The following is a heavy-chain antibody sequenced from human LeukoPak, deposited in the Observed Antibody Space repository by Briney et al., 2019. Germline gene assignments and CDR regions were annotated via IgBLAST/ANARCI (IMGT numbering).Heavy chain of an antibody. CDR1: GDSISSGSYY. J-gene: IGHJ3*02. Sequence: PSETLSLTCTVSGDSISSGSYYWGWIRQPPGKGLEWIGEINHSGSTNYNPSLKSRVTISVDTSKNQFSLKLSSVTAADTAVYYCARSQQWLGYDAFDIWGQGTMVTVSS. CDR2: INHSGST. CDR3: ARSQQWLGYDAFDI. V-gene: IGHV4-39*07. D-gene: IGHD6-19*01.